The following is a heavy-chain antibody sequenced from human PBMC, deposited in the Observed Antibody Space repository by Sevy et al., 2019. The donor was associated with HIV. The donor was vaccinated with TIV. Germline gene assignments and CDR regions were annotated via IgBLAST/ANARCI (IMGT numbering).Heavy chain of an antibody. V-gene: IGHV1-24*01. CDR2: FDPEDGET. J-gene: IGHJ4*02. CDR1: GYTLTTLS. CDR3: ATTKDYYDSSGYPFDH. Sequence: ASVKVSCKVSGYTLTTLSMHWVRQAPGKGLEWMGTFDPEDGETRFAQTFQGRVTMTEDTSTDTAYMELSSLRSEDTAVYFCATTKDYYDSSGYPFDHWGQGALVTVSS. D-gene: IGHD3-22*01.